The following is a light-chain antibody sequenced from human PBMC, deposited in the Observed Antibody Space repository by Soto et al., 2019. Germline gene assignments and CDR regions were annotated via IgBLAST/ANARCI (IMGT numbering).Light chain of an antibody. CDR3: KQYYSSPRN. CDR2: AAS. CDR1: QGISSY. J-gene: IGKJ1*01. V-gene: IGKV1-8*01. Sequence: AIRMTQSPSSLSASTGVRVTITRRASQGISSYLAWYQQKPGKAPKLLIYAASTLQSGVPSRFSGSGSGTDFTLTISCLKSEDFATYYCKQYYSSPRNFGQGTKVDI.